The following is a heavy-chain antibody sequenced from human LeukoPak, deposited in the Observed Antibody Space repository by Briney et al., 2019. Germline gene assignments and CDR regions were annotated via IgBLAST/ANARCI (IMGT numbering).Heavy chain of an antibody. CDR3: ARDGPRTSGYYYYFDY. CDR1: GFTFSSYG. V-gene: IGHV3-30*03. Sequence: GGSLRLSCAASGFTFSSYGMHWVRQAPGKGLEWVAVVSYDRSNKYYADSVKGRFTISRDNSKNTLFLQMNSLRAEDTAVYYCARDGPRTSGYYYYFDYWGQGTLVTVSS. CDR2: VSYDRSNK. J-gene: IGHJ4*02. D-gene: IGHD3-22*01.